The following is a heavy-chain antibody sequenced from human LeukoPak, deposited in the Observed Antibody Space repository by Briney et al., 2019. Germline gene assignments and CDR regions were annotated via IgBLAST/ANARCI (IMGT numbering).Heavy chain of an antibody. J-gene: IGHJ4*02. D-gene: IGHD1-26*01. V-gene: IGHV5-51*01. CDR1: GYSFTSYW. CDR2: IYPGDSDT. CDR3: ATASGPYSGSYYDFDY. Sequence: GESLKISCKGPGYSFTSYWIGWVRQMPGKGLEWMGIIYPGDSDTRYSPSFQGQVTISADESISTAYLQWSSLKASDTAMYYCATASGPYSGSYYDFDYWGQGTLVTVSS.